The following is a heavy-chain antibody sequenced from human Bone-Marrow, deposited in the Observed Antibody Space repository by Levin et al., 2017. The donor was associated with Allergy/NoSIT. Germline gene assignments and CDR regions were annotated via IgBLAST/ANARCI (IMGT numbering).Heavy chain of an antibody. CDR2: IWYDGTNK. Sequence: GGSLRLSCAASGFRFSDRGMHWIRQAPGKGLEWVGIIWYDGTNKYYADSVSGRFTISRDNSKNTLYLQMNSLRVEDTAVYYCARDLDTSELFDSWGQGTLVTVAS. CDR3: ARDLDTSELFDS. D-gene: IGHD3-22*01. J-gene: IGHJ4*02. V-gene: IGHV3-33*01. CDR1: GFRFSDRG.